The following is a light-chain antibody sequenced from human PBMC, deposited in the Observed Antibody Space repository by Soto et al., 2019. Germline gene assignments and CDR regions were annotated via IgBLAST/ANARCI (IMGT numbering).Light chain of an antibody. CDR1: QTVSNN. J-gene: IGKJ2*01. CDR3: QQYNNWPYT. Sequence: EIVMTQSPATLSVSPGERATLSCRASQTVSNNLAWYQQRLGQAPRLLIYGASTRATAIPARFSGSWSGTEFTLTISSLQSEDFAVYYCQQYNNWPYTFGQGTKLEIK. V-gene: IGKV3-15*01. CDR2: GAS.